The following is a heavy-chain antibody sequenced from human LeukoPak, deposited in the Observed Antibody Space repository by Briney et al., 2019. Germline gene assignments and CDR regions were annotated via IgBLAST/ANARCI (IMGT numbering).Heavy chain of an antibody. CDR1: GGSISGYY. V-gene: IGHV4-59*01. J-gene: IGHJ6*02. Sequence: SETLSLICTVSGGSISGYYWSWIRQPPGKGLEWIGYMYYSGSTNYNPSLKSRVTISVDMSQNQFSLKLSSVTAADTAVYYCARSGSGSGSYYNSAYYYYGKDVWGQGTTVTVSS. CDR3: ARSGSGSGSYYNSAYYYYGKDV. D-gene: IGHD3-10*01. CDR2: MYYSGST.